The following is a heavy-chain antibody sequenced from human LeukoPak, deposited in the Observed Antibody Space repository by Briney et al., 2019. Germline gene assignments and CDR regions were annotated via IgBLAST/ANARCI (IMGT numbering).Heavy chain of an antibody. CDR1: GFTFGSYS. J-gene: IGHJ4*02. D-gene: IGHD5-24*01. Sequence: PGGSLRLSCAASGFTFGSYSMNWVRQAPGKGLEWLSYISGTTGIIYYADSVKGRFTISRDNAKNSLYLQMNSLRAEDTAVYYCARTGSRWLQSFDYWGQGTLVTVSS. CDR3: ARTGSRWLQSFDY. V-gene: IGHV3-48*01. CDR2: ISGTTGII.